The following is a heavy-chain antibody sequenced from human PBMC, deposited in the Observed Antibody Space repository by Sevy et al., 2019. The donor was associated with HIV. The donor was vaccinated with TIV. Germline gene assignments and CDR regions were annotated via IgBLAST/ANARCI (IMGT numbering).Heavy chain of an antibody. V-gene: IGHV3-74*01. Sequence: GGSLRLSCAASGFTFSNYWMHWVRQDPGKGLVWVSRIDSDDGSTTYADSVKGRFTISRDNAKKTLFLQMNSLRAEDTVVYYCARQYYYGSGRIFYYGMDVWGQGTAVTVSS. J-gene: IGHJ6*02. D-gene: IGHD3-10*01. CDR1: GFTFSNYW. CDR3: ARQYYYGSGRIFYYGMDV. CDR2: IDSDDGST.